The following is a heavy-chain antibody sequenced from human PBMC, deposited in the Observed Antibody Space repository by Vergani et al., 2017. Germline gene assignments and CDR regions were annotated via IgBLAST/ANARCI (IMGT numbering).Heavy chain of an antibody. Sequence: QVQLQESGPGLVKPSETLSLTCAVSGYSISSGYYWGWIRQPPGKGLEWIGSIYYSGSTYYNPSLKSRVTISVDTSKNQFSLKLSSVTAADTAVYYCRLAVGAHFDYWGQGTLVTVSS. CDR3: RLAVGAHFDY. D-gene: IGHD1-26*01. CDR2: IYYSGST. V-gene: IGHV4-38-2*01. J-gene: IGHJ4*02. CDR1: GYSISSGYY.